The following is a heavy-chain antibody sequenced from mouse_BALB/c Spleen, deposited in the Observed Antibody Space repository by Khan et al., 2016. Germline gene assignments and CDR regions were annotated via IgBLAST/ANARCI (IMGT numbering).Heavy chain of an antibody. Sequence: QVQLQQSGAELMKPGASVKISCKAIGYTFNNYWIEWIKQRPGHGLEWIGVILPGTGSTKYNEKFKGKATFTAETSSNTAYMQLTSLTSEDSAVYYCARTGTGGYYFDYWGQGTTLTVSS. V-gene: IGHV1-9*01. J-gene: IGHJ2*01. CDR1: GYTFNNYW. D-gene: IGHD4-1*01. CDR2: ILPGTGST. CDR3: ARTGTGGYYFDY.